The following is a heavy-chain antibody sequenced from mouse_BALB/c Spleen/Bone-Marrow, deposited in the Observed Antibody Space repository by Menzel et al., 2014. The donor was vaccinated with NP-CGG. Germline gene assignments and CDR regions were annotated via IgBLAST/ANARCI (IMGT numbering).Heavy chain of an antibody. J-gene: IGHJ2*01. V-gene: IGHV5-6-5*01. Sequence: EVKLVESGGGLVKPGGSLKLSCAASGFTFSNFAMSWVRQTPDKRLEWVASISSGGSAYYPDSVKGRLSISRDNARDILFLQMSSLRSEDTAMYYCARGYDYDFDYWGQGTTLTDSS. D-gene: IGHD2-4*01. CDR3: ARGYDYDFDY. CDR2: ISSGGSA. CDR1: GFTFSNFA.